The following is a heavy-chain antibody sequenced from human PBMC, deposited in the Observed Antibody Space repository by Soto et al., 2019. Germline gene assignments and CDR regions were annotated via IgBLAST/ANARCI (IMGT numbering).Heavy chain of an antibody. CDR2: INAGNGNT. CDR1: GYTFTSYA. V-gene: IGHV1-3*01. CDR3: ARNYGSGSYYSLEYYYYMDV. D-gene: IGHD3-10*01. Sequence: GASVKVSCKASGYTFTSYAMHWVRQAPGQRLEWMRWINAGNGNTKYSQKFQGRVTITRDTSASTAYMELSSLRSEDTAVYYCARNYGSGSYYSLEYYYYMDVWGKGTTVTVSS. J-gene: IGHJ6*03.